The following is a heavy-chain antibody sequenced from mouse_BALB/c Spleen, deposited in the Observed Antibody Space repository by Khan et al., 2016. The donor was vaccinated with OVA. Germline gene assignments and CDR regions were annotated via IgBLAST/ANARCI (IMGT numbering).Heavy chain of an antibody. Sequence: VQLQQSGPGLVAPSQSLSIACTVSGSASTNYGVSWARQTPGKGLEWLGVIWSDGNTNYHSSLKSRLTITRDHSKSQVLLKLNSLQTDDTATYYCAIIFYGYDWFAYWGQGTLGTVAA. D-gene: IGHD2-2*01. CDR2: IWSDGNT. CDR1: GSASTNYG. V-gene: IGHV2-3*01. CDR3: AIIFYGYDWFAY. J-gene: IGHJ3*01.